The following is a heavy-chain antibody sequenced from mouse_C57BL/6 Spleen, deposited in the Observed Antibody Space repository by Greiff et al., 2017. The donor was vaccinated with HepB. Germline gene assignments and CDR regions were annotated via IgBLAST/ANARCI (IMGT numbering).Heavy chain of an antibody. CDR1: GYTFTSYW. CDR3: ARAKGYYDYDGGFAY. CDR2: IDPSDSYT. V-gene: IGHV1-50*01. J-gene: IGHJ3*01. D-gene: IGHD2-4*01. Sequence: QVQLQQPGAELVKPGASVKLSCKASGYTFTSYWMQWVKQRPGQGLEWIGEIDPSDSYTNYNQKFKGKATLTVDTSSSTAYMQLSSLTSEDSAVYYCARAKGYYDYDGGFAYWGQGTLVTVSA.